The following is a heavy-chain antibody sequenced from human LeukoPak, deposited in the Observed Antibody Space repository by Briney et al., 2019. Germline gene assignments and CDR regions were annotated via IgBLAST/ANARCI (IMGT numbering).Heavy chain of an antibody. CDR3: ARVSWKYHGSGSDEFDY. CDR1: GFTFSRYK. CDR2: IKQDGSEK. J-gene: IGHJ4*02. Sequence: GGSLRLSCAASGFTFSRYKMSWVRQAPGKGPEWVANIKQDGSEKYYVDSVKGRFTISRDNAKNSLYLQMNSLRAEDTAVYYCARVSWKYHGSGSDEFDYWGQGTLVTVSP. V-gene: IGHV3-7*01. D-gene: IGHD3-10*01.